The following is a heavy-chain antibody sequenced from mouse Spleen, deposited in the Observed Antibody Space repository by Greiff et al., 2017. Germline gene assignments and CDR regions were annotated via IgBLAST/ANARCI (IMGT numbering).Heavy chain of an antibody. Sequence: EVQVVESGGGLVKPGGSLKLSCAASGFTFSSYAMSWVRQTPEKRLEWVAAINSNGGSTYYPDTVKDRFTISRDNAKNTLYLQMSSLRSEDTALYYCARFYYGDFDYWGQGTTLTVSS. V-gene: IGHV5-6-2*01. CDR2: INSNGGST. J-gene: IGHJ2*01. D-gene: IGHD2-13*01. CDR3: ARFYYGDFDY. CDR1: GFTFSSYA.